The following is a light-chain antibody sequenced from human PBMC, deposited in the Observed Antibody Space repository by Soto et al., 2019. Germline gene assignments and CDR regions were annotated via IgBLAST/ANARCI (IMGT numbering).Light chain of an antibody. J-gene: IGLJ1*01. V-gene: IGLV2-14*01. CDR3: TSWTTSNSYV. Sequence: QSALTQPASVSGSPTQSITISCTGTSSDVCGFNYVSWYQQHPGKAPKLLIFDVSNRPSGVSNRFSGSKSANTASLTISGLQAEDEADYYCTSWTTSNSYVFGTGTKLTVL. CDR2: DVS. CDR1: SSDVCGFNY.